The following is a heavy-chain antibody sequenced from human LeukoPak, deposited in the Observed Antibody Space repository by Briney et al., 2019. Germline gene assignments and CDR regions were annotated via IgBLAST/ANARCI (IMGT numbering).Heavy chain of an antibody. D-gene: IGHD6-13*01. CDR1: RFTFSNYW. V-gene: IGHV3-7*01. CDR2: INQDGSEI. Sequence: GGSLRLSCAASRFTFSNYWMTWVRQAPGKGLEWVGNINQDGSEINYVDSVKGRFTISRDNAETSLYLQMNSLRADDTAIYYYARDRHINSWSNDRFDYWGQGALVTVSS. J-gene: IGHJ4*02. CDR3: ARDRHINSWSNDRFDY.